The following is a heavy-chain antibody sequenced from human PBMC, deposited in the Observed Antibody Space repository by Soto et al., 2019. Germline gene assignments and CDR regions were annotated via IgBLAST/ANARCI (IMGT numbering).Heavy chain of an antibody. V-gene: IGHV4-30-2*01. CDR3: ARDQYCSSTSCYQAAFDI. CDR2: IYHSGGT. Sequence: SETLSLTCAVSGGSISSGGYSWSWIRQPPGKGLEWIGYIYHSGGTYYNPSLRSRVTISVDRSKNQFSLKLSSVTAADTAVYYCARDQYCSSTSCYQAAFDIWGQGTMVTVSS. J-gene: IGHJ3*02. CDR1: GGSISSGGYS. D-gene: IGHD2-2*01.